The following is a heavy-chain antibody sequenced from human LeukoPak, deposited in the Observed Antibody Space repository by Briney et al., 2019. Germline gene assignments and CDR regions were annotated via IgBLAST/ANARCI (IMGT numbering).Heavy chain of an antibody. V-gene: IGHV3-21*01. Sequence: GGSLRLSCAASGFTFSSYGMSWVRQAPGKGLEWVSSISSSSSYIYYEDSVKGRFTISRDNAKNSLYLQMNSLRAEDTAVYYCARDPPVAMGGGYYYYMDVWGKGTTVTVSS. CDR2: ISSSSSYI. D-gene: IGHD2-2*01. CDR1: GFTFSSYG. CDR3: ARDPPVAMGGGYYYYMDV. J-gene: IGHJ6*03.